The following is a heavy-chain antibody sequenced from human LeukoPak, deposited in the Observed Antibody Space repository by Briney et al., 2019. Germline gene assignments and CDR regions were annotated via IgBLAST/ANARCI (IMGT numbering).Heavy chain of an antibody. D-gene: IGHD2-15*01. Sequence: SETLSLTCAVYGGSFSDYYWSWIRQPPGKGLEWGGEINHSGSTNYNPSLKSRGSISVDTSKNHFSLKLASVPAADTAVYYCARMRGGGIGYHYYVDVWGKGTTVIVSS. CDR3: ARMRGGGIGYHYYVDV. V-gene: IGHV4-34*01. CDR1: GGSFSDYY. CDR2: INHSGST. J-gene: IGHJ6*03.